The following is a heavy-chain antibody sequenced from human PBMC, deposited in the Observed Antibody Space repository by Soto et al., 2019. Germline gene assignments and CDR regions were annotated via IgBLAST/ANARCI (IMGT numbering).Heavy chain of an antibody. CDR1: GGTFSSYT. V-gene: IGHV1-69*04. D-gene: IGHD6-13*01. Sequence: SVKVSCKASGGTFSSYTISWVRQAPGQGLEWMGRIIPILGIANYAQKFQGRVTITADKSTSTAYMELSSLRSEDTAVYYCARDRGYSSSWYRFDYWGQGTLVTVSS. J-gene: IGHJ4*02. CDR3: ARDRGYSSSWYRFDY. CDR2: IIPILGIA.